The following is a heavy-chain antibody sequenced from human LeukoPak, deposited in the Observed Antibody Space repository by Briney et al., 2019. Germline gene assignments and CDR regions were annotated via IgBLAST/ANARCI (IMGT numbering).Heavy chain of an antibody. CDR1: GFTFSSYA. J-gene: IGHJ4*02. CDR3: ARVRLDSGTYSLYY. V-gene: IGHV3-23*01. D-gene: IGHD3-10*01. Sequence: GRSLRLSCAASGFTFSSYAMRWVSQAPGKWREWVSAISGSGGTTYDADSVKSRFTISRDNTKNTLYLQMNSLRVEDTAVYYCARVRLDSGTYSLYYWGQGTLVTVSS. CDR2: ISGSGGTT.